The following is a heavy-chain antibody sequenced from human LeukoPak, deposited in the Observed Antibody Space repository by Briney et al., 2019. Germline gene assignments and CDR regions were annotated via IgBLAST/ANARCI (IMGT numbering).Heavy chain of an antibody. CDR1: GFTFSSYA. J-gene: IGHJ4*01. CDR3: ARGPYSDILTGYPPGGPRFDY. Sequence: PGRSLRLSCAASGFTFSSYAMHWVRQAPGKGLEWVAVISYDGSNKYYADSVKGRFTISRDNSKNTLYLQMNSLRAEDTAVYYCARGPYSDILTGYPPGGPRFDYWGHGTLVTVSS. CDR2: ISYDGSNK. D-gene: IGHD3-9*01. V-gene: IGHV3-30*04.